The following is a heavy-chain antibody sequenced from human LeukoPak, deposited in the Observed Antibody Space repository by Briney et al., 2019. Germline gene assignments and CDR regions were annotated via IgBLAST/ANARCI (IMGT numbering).Heavy chain of an antibody. V-gene: IGHV1-18*01. J-gene: IGHJ4*02. CDR3: ARGSGSYLFLPFDY. CDR2: ISVYNGNT. CDR1: GYTFTSYG. Sequence: ATLTVSCKASGYTFTSYGINWVRQAPGQGLEWMGWISVYNGNTNYAQKLQGRVTMTTDTSTSTAYMELRSLRSDDTAVYYCARGSGSYLFLPFDYWGQGTLVTVSS. D-gene: IGHD1-26*01.